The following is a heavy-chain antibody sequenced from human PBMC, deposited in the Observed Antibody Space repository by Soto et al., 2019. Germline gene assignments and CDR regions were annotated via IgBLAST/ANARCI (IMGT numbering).Heavy chain of an antibody. CDR3: ARGYCSGGSCYFLDY. D-gene: IGHD2-15*01. CDR1: GFTFRSFA. J-gene: IGHJ4*02. Sequence: GGSLRLSCAASGFTFRSFAMHWVRRAPGKGLEWVAIISYDATNKYYADSVKGRFTISRDNSKNTLYLQMNSLRADDTAVYFCARGYCSGGSCYFLDYWGQGTLVTVSS. CDR2: ISYDATNK. V-gene: IGHV3-30-3*01.